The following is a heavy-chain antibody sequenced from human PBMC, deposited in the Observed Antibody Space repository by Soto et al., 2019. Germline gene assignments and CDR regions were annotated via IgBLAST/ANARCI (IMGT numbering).Heavy chain of an antibody. J-gene: IGHJ6*01. CDR2: INPSGGGT. CDR3: AREAGGEVRFLERSCNSDYYYRMDD. Sequence: ASVKVSCKASGYTFTSYYMHLVRQAPGQGLAWMGVINPSGGGTGYAKKILGRVNMTMETAMSGVNVELSSLRSADMGVYYCAREAGGEVRFLERSCNSDYYYRMDDWGQGTRETVSS. CDR1: GYTFTSYY. D-gene: IGHD3-3*01. V-gene: IGHV1-46*01.